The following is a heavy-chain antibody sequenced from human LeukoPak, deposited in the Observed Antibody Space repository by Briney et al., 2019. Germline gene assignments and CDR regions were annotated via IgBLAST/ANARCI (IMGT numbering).Heavy chain of an antibody. J-gene: IGHJ4*02. CDR3: ARRAGNILTGYRLDY. Sequence: SETLSLTCTVSGGSISSSSYYWSWIRQPPGKGLEWIGEINHSGSTNYNPSLKSRVTISVDTSKNQFSLKLSSVTAADTAVYYCARRAGNILTGYRLDYWGQGTLVTVSS. D-gene: IGHD3-9*01. CDR2: INHSGST. V-gene: IGHV4-39*07. CDR1: GGSISSSSYY.